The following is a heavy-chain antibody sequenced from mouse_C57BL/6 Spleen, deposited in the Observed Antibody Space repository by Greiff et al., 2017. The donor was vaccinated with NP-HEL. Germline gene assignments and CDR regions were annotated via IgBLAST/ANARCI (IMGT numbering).Heavy chain of an antibody. CDR3: ADYGNYYAKGY. J-gene: IGHJ4*01. Sequence: EVQLQESGPGLVKPSQSLSLTCSVTGYSITSGYYWNWIRQFPGNKLEWMGYISYDGSNNYNPSLKNRISITSDTSKHQFFLKMNSVTTEDTAACYCADYGNYYAKGYWGQGTSVTVSS. D-gene: IGHD2-1*01. V-gene: IGHV3-6*01. CDR1: GYSITSGYY. CDR2: ISYDGSN.